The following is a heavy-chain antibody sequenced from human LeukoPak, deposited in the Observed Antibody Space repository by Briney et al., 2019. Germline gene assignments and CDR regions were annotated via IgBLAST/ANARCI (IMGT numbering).Heavy chain of an antibody. Sequence: GSLRLSCAALEFPFNTYAVGWVRQAPGKGLEGVSAISGDGGITYYADSVRGRFTISRDNSKSTLYLQMNSLRAEDTAVYYCANTVVAARGDYWGQGTLVTVSS. V-gene: IGHV3-23*01. CDR1: EFPFNTYA. J-gene: IGHJ4*02. D-gene: IGHD2-15*01. CDR2: ISGDGGIT. CDR3: ANTVVAARGDY.